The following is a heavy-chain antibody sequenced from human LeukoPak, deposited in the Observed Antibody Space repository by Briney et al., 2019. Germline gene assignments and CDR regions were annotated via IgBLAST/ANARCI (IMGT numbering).Heavy chain of an antibody. J-gene: IGHJ3*02. CDR3: AKDLPTYYYDSSGYHDAFDI. Sequence: GRSLRLSCAASGFTFSSYGMHWVRQAPGKGLEWVAVISYDGSSKYYADSVKGRFTISRDNSKNTLYLQMNSLRAEDTAVYYCAKDLPTYYYDSSGYHDAFDIWGQGTMVTVSS. CDR2: ISYDGSSK. D-gene: IGHD3-22*01. V-gene: IGHV3-30*18. CDR1: GFTFSSYG.